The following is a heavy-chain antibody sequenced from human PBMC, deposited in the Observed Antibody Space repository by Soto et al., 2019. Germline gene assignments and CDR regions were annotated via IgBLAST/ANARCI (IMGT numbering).Heavy chain of an antibody. D-gene: IGHD4-17*01. Sequence: PGGSLRLSCAASGFAFSGYGMQWVRQAPGKGLEWVALIWFDGSKTYHADSVKGRFTISRDDSKSTLFLQMNSLRVDDTAVYYCVRDPATVTSYFDYWGQGALVTVSS. CDR1: GFAFSGYG. J-gene: IGHJ4*02. CDR2: IWFDGSKT. CDR3: VRDPATVTSYFDY. V-gene: IGHV3-33*01.